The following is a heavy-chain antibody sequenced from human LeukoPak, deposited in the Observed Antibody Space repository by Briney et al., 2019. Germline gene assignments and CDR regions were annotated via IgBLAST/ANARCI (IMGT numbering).Heavy chain of an antibody. Sequence: GGSLRLSCAASGFTFSSYGMHWVRQAPGKGLEWVAFIRYDGSNKYYADSVKGRFTISRDNSKNTLYLQMNSLRAEDTAVYYCATQHILWFGELSQNGKIDYWGQGTLVTVSS. V-gene: IGHV3-30*02. CDR2: IRYDGSNK. CDR3: ATQHILWFGELSQNGKIDY. CDR1: GFTFSSYG. J-gene: IGHJ4*02. D-gene: IGHD3-10*01.